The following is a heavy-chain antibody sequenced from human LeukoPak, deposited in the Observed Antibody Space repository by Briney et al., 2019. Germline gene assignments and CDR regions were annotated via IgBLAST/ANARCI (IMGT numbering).Heavy chain of an antibody. V-gene: IGHV3-21*01. CDR1: GFTFSSYS. CDR2: ISSSSSYI. Sequence: GGSLRLSCAASGFTFSSYSMNWVRQAPGKGLEWVSSISSSSSYIYYADSVKGRFTISRDNAKNSLYLQMNSLRAEDTAVYYCARDDYGGKLYFDYWGQGTLVTVPS. J-gene: IGHJ4*02. D-gene: IGHD4-23*01. CDR3: ARDDYGGKLYFDY.